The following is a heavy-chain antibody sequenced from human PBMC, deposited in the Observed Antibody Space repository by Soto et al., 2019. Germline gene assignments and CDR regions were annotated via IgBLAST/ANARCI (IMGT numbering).Heavy chain of an antibody. CDR3: ARERAVSANFFDY. CDR2: INAGSGSS. CDR1: GYTFTRYA. Sequence: ASVKVSCKASGYTFTRYAIHWVRQASGQGLEWMGWINAGSGSSRYSQNFQGRVTITRDTSASTAYMELNSLVFEDTGVYFCARERAVSANFFDYWGQGTLVTVSS. J-gene: IGHJ4*02. D-gene: IGHD2-21*02. V-gene: IGHV1-3*01.